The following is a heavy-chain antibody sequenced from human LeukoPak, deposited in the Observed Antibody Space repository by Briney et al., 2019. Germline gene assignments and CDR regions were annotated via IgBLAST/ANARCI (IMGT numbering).Heavy chain of an antibody. V-gene: IGHV1-2*02. D-gene: IGHD2-15*01. CDR3: ARRYCSGGICYSVADY. CDR1: GYTFTDFF. Sequence: ASVKVSCKASGYTFTDFFIHWVRQAPGQGLEWMGWITPNSGVTNYAQRFQGRVTMTRDTSISTAYMDLSRLTSDDTAVYYCARRYCSGGICYSVADYWGQGTLVTVSS. CDR2: ITPNSGVT. J-gene: IGHJ4*02.